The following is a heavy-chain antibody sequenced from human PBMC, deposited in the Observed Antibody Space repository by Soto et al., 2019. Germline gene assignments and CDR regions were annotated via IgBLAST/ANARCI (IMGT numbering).Heavy chain of an antibody. J-gene: IGHJ4*02. D-gene: IGHD1-26*01. CDR1: GYTFTSYF. Sequence: QVRLVQSGAEVKKPGASVKVSCKASGYTFTSYFMHWVRQAPGQGLEWMGIINPSGGSTSYAQKFQGRVTLTRDTSTNTVYMELSSLRSEDTAVYYCARLYSGSYYFDSWGQGTLVTVSS. CDR3: ARLYSGSYYFDS. CDR2: INPSGGST. V-gene: IGHV1-46*01.